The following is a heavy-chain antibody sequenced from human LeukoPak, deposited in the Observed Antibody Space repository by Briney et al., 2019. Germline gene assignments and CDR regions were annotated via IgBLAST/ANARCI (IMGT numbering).Heavy chain of an antibody. CDR3: AREDLSDFWSGYPSPYFGY. D-gene: IGHD3-3*01. J-gene: IGHJ4*02. Sequence: ASVNVSCKASGYTFTGYYMHWVRQAPGQGLEWMGWINPNSGGTNYAQKFQGRVTMTRDTSISTAYMELSRLRSDDTAVYYCAREDLSDFWSGYPSPYFGYWGQGTLVTVSS. V-gene: IGHV1-2*02. CDR2: INPNSGGT. CDR1: GYTFTGYY.